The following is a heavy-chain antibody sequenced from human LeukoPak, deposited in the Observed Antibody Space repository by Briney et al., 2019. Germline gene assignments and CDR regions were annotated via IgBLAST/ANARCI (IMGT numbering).Heavy chain of an antibody. V-gene: IGHV4-34*01. CDR3: ARGEDGDYYFQH. CDR2: INHSGSS. CDR1: GGSISGYY. Sequence: SETLSLTCAVYGGSISGYYWSWIRQPPGKGLEWIGEINHSGSSNYNPSLKSRVTISVDTSKNQFSLKLSSVPAADTAVYYCARGEDGDYYFQHWGQGTLVTVSS. J-gene: IGHJ1*01. D-gene: IGHD4-17*01.